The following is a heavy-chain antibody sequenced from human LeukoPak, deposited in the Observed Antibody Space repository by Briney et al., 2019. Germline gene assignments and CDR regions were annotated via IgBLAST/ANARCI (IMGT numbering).Heavy chain of an antibody. J-gene: IGHJ4*02. V-gene: IGHV4-59*01. CDR3: ASDFGSGRRGLNN. D-gene: IGHD3-10*01. CDR1: GGSFSGYY. CDR2: ISYSGST. Sequence: SETLSLTCAVYGGSFSGYYWSWIRQPPGKGLEWIGYISYSGSTNYNPSLKSRVTISVDTSKNQFSLKLSAVTAADTAVYYCASDFGSGRRGLNNWGQGTLVTVSS.